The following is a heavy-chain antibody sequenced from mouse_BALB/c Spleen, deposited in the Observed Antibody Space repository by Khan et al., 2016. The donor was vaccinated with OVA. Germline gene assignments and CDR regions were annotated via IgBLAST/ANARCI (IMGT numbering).Heavy chain of an antibody. CDR3: ARKNYFGYTFAY. CDR1: GYTFTDFY. CDR2: INPGSGDI. D-gene: IGHD1-2*01. J-gene: IGHJ3*01. V-gene: IGHV1-77*01. Sequence: QVQLQQSGAELARPGASVKLSCKASGYTFTDFYINWVKQRTGQGLEWIGEINPGSGDIYYNEKFKGKATLTADKSSSTAYMQLSSLKSEDSAVYDCARKNYFGYTFAYWGQGTLVTVSA.